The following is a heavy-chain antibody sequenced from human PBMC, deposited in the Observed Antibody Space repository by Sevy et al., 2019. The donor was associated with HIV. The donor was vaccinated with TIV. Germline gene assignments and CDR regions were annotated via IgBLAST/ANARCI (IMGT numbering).Heavy chain of an antibody. Sequence: GGSLRLSCAASGFTFSNAWMSWVRQAPGKGLEWVGRIKSKTDGGTTDYAAPVKGSFTISRDDSKNTLYLQMNSLKTEETAVYYCTTDDATQATSGWYRGDYYYGMDVWGQGTTVTVSS. D-gene: IGHD6-19*01. CDR1: GFTFSNAW. CDR2: IKSKTDGGTT. CDR3: TTDDATQATSGWYRGDYYYGMDV. V-gene: IGHV3-15*01. J-gene: IGHJ6*02.